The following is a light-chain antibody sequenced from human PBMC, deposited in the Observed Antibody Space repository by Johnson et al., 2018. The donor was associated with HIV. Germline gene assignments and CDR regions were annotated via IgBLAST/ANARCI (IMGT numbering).Light chain of an antibody. Sequence: QSVLTQPPSVSAAPGQKVTISCSGSSSNIGKNHVSWYQQFPGTAPKLLVYEDDKRPSGIPDRFSGSTYGTSATLGITGLQTGDEADYYCGTWDSSLSAGVFGTGTKVTVL. CDR1: SSNIGKNH. CDR2: EDD. V-gene: IGLV1-51*02. J-gene: IGLJ1*01. CDR3: GTWDSSLSAGV.